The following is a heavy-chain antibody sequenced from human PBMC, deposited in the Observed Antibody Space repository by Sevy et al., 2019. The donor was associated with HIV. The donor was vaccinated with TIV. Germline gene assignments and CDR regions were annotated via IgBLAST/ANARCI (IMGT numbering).Heavy chain of an antibody. Sequence: GGSLRLSCAASGFTFSSYWMSWVRQAPGKGLERVANIKQDGSEKYYVDSVKGRFTISRDNAKNSLYLQMNSLRAEDTAVYYCARDWECTGGVCYFMDVWVQGTTVTVSS. J-gene: IGHJ6*02. CDR3: ARDWECTGGVCYFMDV. V-gene: IGHV3-7*03. CDR1: GFTFSSYW. D-gene: IGHD2-8*02. CDR2: IKQDGSEK.